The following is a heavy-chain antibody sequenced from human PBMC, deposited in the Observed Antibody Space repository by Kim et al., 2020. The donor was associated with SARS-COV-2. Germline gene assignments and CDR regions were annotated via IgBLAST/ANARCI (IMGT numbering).Heavy chain of an antibody. Sequence: NYNPSLKSRVTISVDTSKNQFSLKLSSVTAADTAVYYCARIPQQAVWFDPWGQGTLVTVSS. D-gene: IGHD2-21*01. J-gene: IGHJ5*02. CDR3: ARIPQQAVWFDP. V-gene: IGHV4-59*01.